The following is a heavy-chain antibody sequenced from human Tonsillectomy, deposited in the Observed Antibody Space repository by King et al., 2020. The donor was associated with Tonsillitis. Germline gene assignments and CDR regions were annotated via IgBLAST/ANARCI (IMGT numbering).Heavy chain of an antibody. J-gene: IGHJ2*01. Sequence: QLQESGPGLVKPSETLSLTCTVSGGSISSSSYYWGWIRQPPGKGLEWIGSIYYSGSTYYNPSLKSRVTISVDTSKNQFSLKLSSVTAADTAVYYCAMRITMVRGVIIPAVWYFDLWGRGTLVTVSS. D-gene: IGHD3-10*01. CDR1: GGSISSSSYY. CDR2: IYYSGST. CDR3: AMRITMVRGVIIPAVWYFDL. V-gene: IGHV4-39*01.